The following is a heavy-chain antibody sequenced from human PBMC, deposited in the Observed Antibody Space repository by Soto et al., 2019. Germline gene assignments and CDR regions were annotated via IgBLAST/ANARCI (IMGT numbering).Heavy chain of an antibody. CDR3: ARNTAAAGPDAFDI. CDR1: GGSISSGGYY. Sequence: TVSLTCTVSGGSISSGGYYWSWIRQHPGKGLEWIGYIYYSGSTYYNPSLKSRVTISVDTSKNQFSLKLSSVTAADTAVYYCARNTAAAGPDAFDIWGQGTMVTVSS. J-gene: IGHJ3*02. CDR2: IYYSGST. V-gene: IGHV4-31*03. D-gene: IGHD6-13*01.